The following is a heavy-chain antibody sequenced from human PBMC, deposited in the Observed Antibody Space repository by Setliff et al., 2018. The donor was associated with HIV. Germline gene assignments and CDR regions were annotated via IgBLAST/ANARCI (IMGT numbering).Heavy chain of an antibody. CDR3: ARGRDKYGPIDY. CDR1: GGSISSSY. CDR2: IHYSGST. V-gene: IGHV4-59*01. D-gene: IGHD3-10*01. J-gene: IGHJ4*02. Sequence: SETLSLTCTVSGGSISSSYWTWTRQPPGKGLEWIGNIHYSGSTNYNPSLKSRVTISVDTSRSQFSLKRSSVTAADTAVYYCARGRDKYGPIDYWGQGTLVTVSS.